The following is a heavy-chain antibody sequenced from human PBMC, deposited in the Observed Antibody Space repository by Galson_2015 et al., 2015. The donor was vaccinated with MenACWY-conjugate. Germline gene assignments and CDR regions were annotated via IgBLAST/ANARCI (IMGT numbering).Heavy chain of an antibody. V-gene: IGHV3-74*03. CDR3: ARDGGGGTPFGC. CDR1: GFTIGRYW. CDR2: ITVDATNT. Sequence: SLRLSCAASGFTIGRYWIHWVRQVPGKGPVWISCITVDATNTEFADSVKGRFALSGDNARNTVYLQMNSLTAEDTAVYYCARDGGGGTPFGCWGQGTLVTVSS. D-gene: IGHD3-16*01. J-gene: IGHJ4*02.